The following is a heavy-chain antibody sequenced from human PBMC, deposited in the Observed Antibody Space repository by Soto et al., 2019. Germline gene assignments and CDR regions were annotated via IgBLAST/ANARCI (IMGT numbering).Heavy chain of an antibody. Sequence: GGSLRLSCAASGFTFSSYGMHWVRQAPGKGLEWVAVISYDGSNKYYADSVKGRFTISRDNSKNTLYLQMNSLRAEDTAVYYCAKALKFLEWLPEPYYFDYWGRGTPVTFSS. CDR3: AKALKFLEWLPEPYYFDY. V-gene: IGHV3-30*18. D-gene: IGHD3-3*01. CDR1: GFTFSSYG. CDR2: ISYDGSNK. J-gene: IGHJ4*02.